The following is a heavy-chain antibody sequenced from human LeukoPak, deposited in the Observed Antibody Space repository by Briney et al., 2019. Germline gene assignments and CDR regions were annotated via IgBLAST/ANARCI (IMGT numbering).Heavy chain of an antibody. CDR3: ARDKTGLGGGYSILNYFDY. CDR1: GFTFSSYS. J-gene: IGHJ4*02. D-gene: IGHD3-16*01. Sequence: GRSLRLSCAASGFTFSSYSMNWVRQAPGKGLEWVSSISSSSSYIYYADSVKGRFTISRDNAKNSLYLQMNSLRAEDTAVYYCARDKTGLGGGYSILNYFDYWGQGTLVTVSS. V-gene: IGHV3-21*01. CDR2: ISSSSSYI.